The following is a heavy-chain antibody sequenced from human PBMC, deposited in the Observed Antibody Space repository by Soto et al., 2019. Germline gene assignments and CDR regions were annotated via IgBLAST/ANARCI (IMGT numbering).Heavy chain of an antibody. D-gene: IGHD3-10*01. CDR2: ISAYNGNT. CDR3: AAVYGSGSLRGYFDY. V-gene: IGHV1-18*01. CDR1: GYTFTSYG. J-gene: IGHJ4*02. Sequence: KAGASVKVSCKASGYTFTSYGISWVRQAPGQGLEWMGWISAYNGNTNYAQKLQGRVTMTTDTSTSAAYMELRSLRSDDTAVYYWAAVYGSGSLRGYFDYWGQGTLVTVSS.